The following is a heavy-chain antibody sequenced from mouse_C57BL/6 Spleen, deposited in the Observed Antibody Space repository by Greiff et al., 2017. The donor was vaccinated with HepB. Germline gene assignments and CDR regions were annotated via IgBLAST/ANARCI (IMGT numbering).Heavy chain of an antibody. CDR3: ARVRIYYYGSSY. Sequence: QVQLQQSGAELVKPGASVKMSCKASGYTFTSYWITWVKQRPGQGLEWIGDIYPGSGSTNYNEKFKSKATLTVDTSSSTAYMQLSSLTSEDSAVYYCARVRIYYYGSSYWGQGTTLTVSS. V-gene: IGHV1-55*01. J-gene: IGHJ2*01. CDR1: GYTFTSYW. CDR2: IYPGSGST. D-gene: IGHD1-1*01.